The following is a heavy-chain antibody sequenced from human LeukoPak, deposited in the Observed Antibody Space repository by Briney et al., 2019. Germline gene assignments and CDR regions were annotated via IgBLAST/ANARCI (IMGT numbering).Heavy chain of an antibody. CDR3: ARGKCSSTSCYLGDLGFDY. D-gene: IGHD2-2*01. CDR1: GGSFSGYY. J-gene: IGHJ4*02. Sequence: SETLSLTCAVYGGSFSGYYWSWIRQPPGKGLEWMGEINHSGSTNYNPSLNSRVTISVDTSKNQFSLKLSSVTAADTAVYYCARGKCSSTSCYLGDLGFDYWGQGTLVTVSS. CDR2: INHSGST. V-gene: IGHV4-34*01.